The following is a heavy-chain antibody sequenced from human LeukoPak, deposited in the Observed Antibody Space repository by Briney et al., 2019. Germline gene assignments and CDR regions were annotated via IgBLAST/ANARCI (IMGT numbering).Heavy chain of an antibody. Sequence: GASVKVSCKASGVIFSNFAFNWVRQAPGQGLEWMGRIIPILDLAHLTQKFQGRLTITADKSTNTGYMELSSLTAEDTAVYYCATPSRTEDGDYGVCWGQGTLVTVSS. D-gene: IGHD4-17*01. V-gene: IGHV1-69*04. J-gene: IGHJ4*02. CDR2: IIPILDLA. CDR1: GVIFSNFA. CDR3: ATPSRTEDGDYGVC.